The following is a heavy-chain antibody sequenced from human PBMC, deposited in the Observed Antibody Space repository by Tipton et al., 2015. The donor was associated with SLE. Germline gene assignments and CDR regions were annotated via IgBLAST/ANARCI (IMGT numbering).Heavy chain of an antibody. CDR2: INPSGGST. CDR1: GYTFTSYY. V-gene: IGHV1-46*01. D-gene: IGHD6-13*01. Sequence: QSGPEVKKPGASVKVSCKASGYTFTSYYMHWVRQAPGQGLEWMGIINPSGGSTSYAQKFQGRVTMTRDTSTSTVYMELSSLRSEAPAVYYCASIAAAGGEAFDIWGQGTMVTVSS. J-gene: IGHJ3*02. CDR3: ASIAAAGGEAFDI.